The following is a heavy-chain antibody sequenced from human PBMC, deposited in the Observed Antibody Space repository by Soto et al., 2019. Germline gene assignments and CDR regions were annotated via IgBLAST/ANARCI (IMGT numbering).Heavy chain of an antibody. CDR2: IIPIFGTA. V-gene: IGHV1-69*01. D-gene: IGHD6-19*01. CDR3: AKVRYSSPMGYYYGMDV. J-gene: IGHJ6*02. Sequence: QAQLEQSGGEVKKPGSSVKVSSKASRVAFSKFIVTWVRQAPGLGLEWVGGIIPIFGTANSAQKFQGRVTVTADESTSTSYMEVNKLRSEDTAVYYCAKVRYSSPMGYYYGMDVWGQGTTVTVSS. CDR1: RVAFSKFI.